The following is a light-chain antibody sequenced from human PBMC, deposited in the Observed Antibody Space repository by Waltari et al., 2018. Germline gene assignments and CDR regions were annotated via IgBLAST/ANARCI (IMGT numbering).Light chain of an antibody. V-gene: IGLV3-1*01. CDR2: PNN. J-gene: IGLJ1*01. Sequence: SYELTQPPSMSVSPGQTASITCPGTTLGDHSVCWYQEKPGLTPVMVIYPNNKRPSGIPERFSGSNSGNTATLTISGTQAMDEADYYCQSWGSRPGVFGAGTKVTVL. CDR3: QSWGSRPGV. CDR1: TLGDHS.